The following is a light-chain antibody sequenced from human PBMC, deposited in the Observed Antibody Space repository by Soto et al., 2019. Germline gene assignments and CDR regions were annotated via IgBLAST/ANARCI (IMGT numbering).Light chain of an antibody. CDR3: QQRET. CDR1: QAIHSY. Sequence: DIQMTQSPSSLSASVGDRVTITCRASQAIHSYLNWYQQKPGKASNLLIFATSTLQSGVLSRFSGSGSWTDFTLTIISLQPEDFATYYCQQRETFGPGTKVDIK. CDR2: ATS. J-gene: IGKJ3*01. V-gene: IGKV1-39*01.